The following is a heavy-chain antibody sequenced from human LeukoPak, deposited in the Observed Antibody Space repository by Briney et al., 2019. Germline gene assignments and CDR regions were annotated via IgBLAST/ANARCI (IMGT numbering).Heavy chain of an antibody. Sequence: GGSLRLSCAAAGFTFSSYAMSWVRPAPGEGLEWVSAISGSGGSTYYADSVKGRFTISRDDSKNTLYLQMNSLRAEDTAVYYCAKGKSSGQAGDYFDYWGQGTLVTVSS. V-gene: IGHV3-23*01. J-gene: IGHJ4*02. CDR2: ISGSGGST. D-gene: IGHD3-22*01. CDR1: GFTFSSYA. CDR3: AKGKSSGQAGDYFDY.